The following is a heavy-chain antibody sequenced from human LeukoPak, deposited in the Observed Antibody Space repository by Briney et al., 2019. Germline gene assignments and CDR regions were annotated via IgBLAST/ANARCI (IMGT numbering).Heavy chain of an antibody. CDR3: ARVPPYSGSYSYYFDY. CDR2: IYSGDST. J-gene: IGHJ4*02. V-gene: IGHV3-66*02. Sequence: GGSLRLSXAASGFTVSSNYMSWVRQAPGKGLEWVSVIYSGDSTYYADSVKGRFTISRDNSKNTLYLQMNSLRAEDTAVYYCARVPPYSGSYSYYFDYWGQGTLVTVSS. CDR1: GFTVSSNY. D-gene: IGHD1-26*01.